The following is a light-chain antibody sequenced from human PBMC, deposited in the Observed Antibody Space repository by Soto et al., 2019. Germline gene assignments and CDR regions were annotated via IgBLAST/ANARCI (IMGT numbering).Light chain of an antibody. J-gene: IGLJ1*01. V-gene: IGLV2-14*03. CDR1: SSDVGGYNF. CDR3: SSSTTSTTVV. Sequence: QSVLTQPASVFGSPGQSITFSCTGTSSDVGGYNFVSWYQQHPGKAPKLMIYEVSSRPSGVSNRFSGSTASLTISGLQPEDEADYHCSSSTTSTTVVFGTGTKVTVL. CDR2: EVS.